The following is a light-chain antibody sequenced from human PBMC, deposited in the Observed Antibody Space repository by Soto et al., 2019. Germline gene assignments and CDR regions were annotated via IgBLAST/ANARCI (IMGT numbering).Light chain of an antibody. J-gene: IGKJ5*01. V-gene: IGKV1-9*01. CDR3: QQLNSYPIT. CDR2: AAS. CDR1: QGISSY. Sequence: IQLTQSPSSLSASVGDRVTITCRASQGISSYLAWYQQKPGKAPKLLIDAASTLQSGVPSRFSGSRSGTEFTLTISSLQPEDFATYYCQQLNSYPITFGQGTRLEIK.